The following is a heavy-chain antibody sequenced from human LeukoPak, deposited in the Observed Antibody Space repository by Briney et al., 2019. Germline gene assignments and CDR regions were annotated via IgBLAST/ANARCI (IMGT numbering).Heavy chain of an antibody. J-gene: IGHJ4*02. V-gene: IGHV4-34*01. Sequence: SETLSLTCAVYGGSFSDYYWSWIRQPPGKGLEWIGEINQSGSTNYNPSLKSRVTISVDTSKNQFSLKLTSVTAADTAVYYCAKQTGSGLFILPGGQGTLVTVSS. D-gene: IGHD3/OR15-3a*01. CDR3: AKQTGSGLFILP. CDR2: INQSGST. CDR1: GGSFSDYY.